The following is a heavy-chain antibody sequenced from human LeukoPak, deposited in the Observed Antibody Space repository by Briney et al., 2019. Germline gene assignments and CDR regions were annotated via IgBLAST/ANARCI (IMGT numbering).Heavy chain of an antibody. D-gene: IGHD3-10*01. J-gene: IGHJ3*02. CDR3: ARADGSGSYYKEDAFDI. Sequence: SETLSLTCTVSGGSISSYYWSWIRQPAGKGMEWIGRIYTSGSTSYNPSLKSRVTMSVDTSKNQFSLKLSSVTAADTAVYYCARADGSGSYYKEDAFDIWGQGTMVTVSS. CDR2: IYTSGST. CDR1: GGSISSYY. V-gene: IGHV4-4*07.